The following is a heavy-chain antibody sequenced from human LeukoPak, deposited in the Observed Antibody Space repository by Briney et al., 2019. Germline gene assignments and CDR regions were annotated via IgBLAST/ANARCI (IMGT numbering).Heavy chain of an antibody. CDR3: ITVGSGSPTDAFYI. J-gene: IGHJ3*02. CDR1: GFTFSSYA. CDR2: ISGSGGST. D-gene: IGHD6-19*01. Sequence: PGGSLRLSCAASGFTFSSYAMSWVRQAPGKGLEWVSAISGSGGSTYYADSVKGRFTISRDNSKNTLYLQMNSLKTEDTAVYYCITVGSGSPTDAFYIWGQGTMVTVSS. V-gene: IGHV3-23*01.